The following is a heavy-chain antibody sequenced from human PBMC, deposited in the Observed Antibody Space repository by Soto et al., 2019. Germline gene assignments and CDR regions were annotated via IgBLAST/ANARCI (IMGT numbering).Heavy chain of an antibody. CDR2: ISSSSSTI. CDR1: GFTFSSYS. V-gene: IGHV3-48*01. J-gene: IGHJ4*02. Sequence: WGSLRLSCAASGFTFSSYSMNWVRQAPGKGLEWVSYISSSSSTIYYADSVKGRFTISGDNAKNSLYLQMNSLRAEDTAVYYCARDVYCSGGSCYHEPLFDYWGQGTLVTVSS. CDR3: ARDVYCSGGSCYHEPLFDY. D-gene: IGHD2-15*01.